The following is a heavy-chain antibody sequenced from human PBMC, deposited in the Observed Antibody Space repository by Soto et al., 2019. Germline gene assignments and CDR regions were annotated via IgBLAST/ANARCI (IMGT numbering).Heavy chain of an antibody. D-gene: IGHD6-6*01. J-gene: IGHJ4*02. CDR3: VALAR. V-gene: IGHV1-3*01. CDR1: GYTFTSYA. Sequence: ASVKGSCKASGYTFTSYAMHWVRQAPGQGLEWMGWMNANNGVTSYGHKFQGRIALTRDTSTSTAFMELSGLKFEDTAVYYCVALARWGQGTLVTVSS. CDR2: MNANNGVT.